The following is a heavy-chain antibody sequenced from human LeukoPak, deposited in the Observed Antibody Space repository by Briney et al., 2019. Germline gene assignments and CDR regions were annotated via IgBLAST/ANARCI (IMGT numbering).Heavy chain of an antibody. V-gene: IGHV3-9*01. CDR3: AKSRFGELLTPFDP. D-gene: IGHD3-10*01. CDR2: ISWNSGSI. Sequence: PGRSLRLSCAASGFTFDDYAMHWVRQAPGKGLEWVSGISWNSGSIGYADSVKGRFTISRDNAKNSLYLQMNSLRAEDTALYYCAKSRFGELLTPFDPWGQGTLVTVSS. CDR1: GFTFDDYA. J-gene: IGHJ5*02.